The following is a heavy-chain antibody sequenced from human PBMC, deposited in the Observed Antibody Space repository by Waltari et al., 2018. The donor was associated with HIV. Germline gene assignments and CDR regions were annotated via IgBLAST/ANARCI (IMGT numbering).Heavy chain of an antibody. CDR2: IYSGGST. CDR3: ARSLNYYDSSGYYYSN. V-gene: IGHV3-53*01. D-gene: IGHD3-22*01. J-gene: IGHJ4*02. CDR1: GFTVSSKS. Sequence: EVQLVESGGGLIQPGGTLRLSCAASGFTVSSKSLSWVRQAPGKGLEWVSVIYSGGSTYYADSVKGRFTISRDNSKNTLYLQMNSLRAEDTAVYYCARSLNYYDSSGYYYSNWGQGTLVTVSS.